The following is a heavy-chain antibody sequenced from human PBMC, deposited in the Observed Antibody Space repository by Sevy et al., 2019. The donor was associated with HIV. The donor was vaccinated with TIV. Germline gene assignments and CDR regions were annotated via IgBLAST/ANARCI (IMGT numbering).Heavy chain of an antibody. J-gene: IGHJ4*02. V-gene: IGHV3-23*01. CDR2: ISGSGGST. D-gene: IGHD2-15*01. CDR1: GFTFSSYA. Sequence: GGSLRLSCAASGFTFSSYAMSWVRQAPGKGLEWVSAISGSGGSTYYADSVKGRFTISRDNSKNTLYLQMNSLRAEDTAVYCCAKDRCSGGSCYEAPVFDYWGQGTLVTVSS. CDR3: AKDRCSGGSCYEAPVFDY.